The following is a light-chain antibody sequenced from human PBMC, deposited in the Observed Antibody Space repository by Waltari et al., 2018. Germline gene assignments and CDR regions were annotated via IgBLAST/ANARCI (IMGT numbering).Light chain of an antibody. CDR2: RDD. CDR1: KLGSKY. V-gene: IGLV3-1*01. CDR3: QAWDSSACV. Sequence: SYEVTQPPSVSVSPRQRATITCSGEKLGSKYVSWYQQKSGQSPVLVIYRDDKRPSGIPERFSGSNSGNTATLTISGTQPMDEADYYCQAWDSSACVFGAGTKVTVL. J-gene: IGLJ1*01.